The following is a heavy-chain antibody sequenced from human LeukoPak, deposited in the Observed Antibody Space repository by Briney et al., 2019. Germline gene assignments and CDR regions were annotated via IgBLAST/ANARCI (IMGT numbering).Heavy chain of an antibody. J-gene: IGHJ4*02. D-gene: IGHD6-19*01. CDR1: GGSISSSSYY. CDR3: AREVVAVAGSYFDS. Sequence: SETLSLTCTVSGGSISSSSYYWGWIRQPPGKGLEWIGYIYYSGSSNYNPSLKSRVTISVDTSKNQFSLKLSSVTAADTAVYFCAREVVAVAGSYFDSWGQGTLVTVSS. V-gene: IGHV4-61*01. CDR2: IYYSGSS.